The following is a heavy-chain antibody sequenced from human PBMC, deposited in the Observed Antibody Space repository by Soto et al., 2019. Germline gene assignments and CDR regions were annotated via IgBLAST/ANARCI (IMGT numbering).Heavy chain of an antibody. Sequence: ASVKVSCKASGYTFTGYYMHWVRQAPVQGLEWMGWINPNSGGTNYAQKFQGRVTMTRDTSISTAYMELSRLRSDDTAVYSCARSSGSYSYYGMDVWGQGTTVTVSS. CDR2: INPNSGGT. J-gene: IGHJ6*02. CDR3: ARSSGSYSYYGMDV. V-gene: IGHV1-2*02. D-gene: IGHD1-26*01. CDR1: GYTFTGYY.